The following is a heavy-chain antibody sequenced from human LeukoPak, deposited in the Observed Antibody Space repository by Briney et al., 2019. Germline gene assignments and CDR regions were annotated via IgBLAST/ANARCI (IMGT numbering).Heavy chain of an antibody. CDR3: AKWGDYDVLTGYYVSDY. CDR2: ISSNGGST. CDR1: GFTFSSYA. Sequence: PGGSLRLSCSASGFTFSSYAMHWVRQAPGKGLEYVSAISSNGGSTYYADSMKSRFTISRDNSKNTLYLQINSLRAEDTAVYYCAKWGDYDVLTGYYVSDYWGQGTLVTVSS. V-gene: IGHV3-64*04. D-gene: IGHD3-9*01. J-gene: IGHJ4*02.